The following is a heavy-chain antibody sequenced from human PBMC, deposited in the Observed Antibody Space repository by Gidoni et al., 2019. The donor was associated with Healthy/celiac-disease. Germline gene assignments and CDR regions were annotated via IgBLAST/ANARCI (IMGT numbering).Heavy chain of an antibody. CDR3: ARDDTYYDLLD. CDR2: IYTSVST. CDR1: DGSISSGSYY. D-gene: IGHD3-3*01. J-gene: IGHJ4*02. Sequence: VHLQESGPGVVTPSQTLSPTSTVSDGSISSGSYYWNWIRQPAGKGLEWIGRIYTSVSTNHNPSLKRRVTISVDTSKSQFSLKLSSVTAADTAVYYCARDDTYYDLLDWGQGTLVTVSS. V-gene: IGHV4-61*02.